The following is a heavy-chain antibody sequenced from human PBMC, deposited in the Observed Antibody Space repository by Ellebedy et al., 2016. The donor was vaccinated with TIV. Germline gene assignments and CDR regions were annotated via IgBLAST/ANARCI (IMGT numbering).Heavy chain of an antibody. D-gene: IGHD6-6*01. V-gene: IGHV3-9*01. Sequence: SLKSSXAASGFTFDDYAMHWVRQAPGKGLEWVSGISWNSGTTDYADFVKGRFTISRDNAKNSLYLQMNRLRADDTAFYYCARDLRITARDYYLDYWGQGTLVTVSS. CDR2: ISWNSGTT. J-gene: IGHJ4*02. CDR3: ARDLRITARDYYLDY. CDR1: GFTFDDYA.